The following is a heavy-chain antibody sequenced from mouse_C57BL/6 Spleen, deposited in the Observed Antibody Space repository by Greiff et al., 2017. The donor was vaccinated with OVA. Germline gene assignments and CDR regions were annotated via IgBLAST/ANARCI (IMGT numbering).Heavy chain of an antibody. Sequence: EVHLVESGGDLVKPGGSLKLSCAASGFTFSSYGMSWVRQTPDKRLEWVATISSGGSYTYYPDSVKGRFTISRDNAKNTLYLQMSSLKSEDTAMYYCARDFDVWGTGTTVTVSS. CDR1: GFTFSSYG. V-gene: IGHV5-6*01. CDR2: ISSGGSYT. J-gene: IGHJ1*03. CDR3: ARDFDV.